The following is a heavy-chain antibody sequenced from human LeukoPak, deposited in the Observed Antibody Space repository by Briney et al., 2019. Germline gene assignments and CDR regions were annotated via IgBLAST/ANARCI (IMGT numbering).Heavy chain of an antibody. V-gene: IGHV3-30*03. CDR3: ARVNWNYGTLDY. Sequence: GGSLRLSCATSGFSFSNYWMSWVRQAPGKGLEWVAFISYDGSNKYYADSVRGRFTISRDNSKNTLFLQINSLRVEDTAVYYCARVNWNYGTLDYWGQGTLVTVSS. CDR2: ISYDGSNK. CDR1: GFSFSNYW. D-gene: IGHD1-7*01. J-gene: IGHJ4*02.